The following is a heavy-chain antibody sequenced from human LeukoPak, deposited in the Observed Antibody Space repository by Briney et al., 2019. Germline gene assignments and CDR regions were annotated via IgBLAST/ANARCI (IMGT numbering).Heavy chain of an antibody. J-gene: IGHJ4*02. CDR3: ARALSAMVPDY. CDR1: GFTFSTYG. Sequence: GGCLRLSCAASGFTFSTYGMHWVRQAPGKGLEWVAVIRYDGTNKYYGDSVKGRFTISRDNSKNTLYLQMNSLRAEDTAVYYCARALSAMVPDYWGQGTLLTVSS. CDR2: IRYDGTNK. D-gene: IGHD5-18*01. V-gene: IGHV3-33*01.